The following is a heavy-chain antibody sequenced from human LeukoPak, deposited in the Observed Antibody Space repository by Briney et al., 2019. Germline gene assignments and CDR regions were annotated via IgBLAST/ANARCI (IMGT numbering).Heavy chain of an antibody. V-gene: IGHV5-51*01. Sequence: GESLKISCKGSGYSFTSYWIAWVRQMPGKGLEWMGIIYPGDSDTRYSPSFQGQVTISADKSISTAYLQWNSLKASDTAMYYCARVSPYYYDSSGYPDYWGQGTLVTVSS. CDR1: GYSFTSYW. D-gene: IGHD3-22*01. CDR3: ARVSPYYYDSSGYPDY. J-gene: IGHJ4*02. CDR2: IYPGDSDT.